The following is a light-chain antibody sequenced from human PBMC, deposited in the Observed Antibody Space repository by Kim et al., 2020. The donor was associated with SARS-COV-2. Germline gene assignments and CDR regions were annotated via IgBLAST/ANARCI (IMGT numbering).Light chain of an antibody. CDR3: QQYYSTPRT. Sequence: ATINCKSSQSVLYSSNNKNYLAWYQQKPGQPPKLLIYWASTRESGVPDRFSGSGSWTDFTLTISSLQAEDVAVYYCQQYYSTPRTFGQGTKVDIK. CDR2: WAS. J-gene: IGKJ1*01. CDR1: QSVLYSSNNKNY. V-gene: IGKV4-1*01.